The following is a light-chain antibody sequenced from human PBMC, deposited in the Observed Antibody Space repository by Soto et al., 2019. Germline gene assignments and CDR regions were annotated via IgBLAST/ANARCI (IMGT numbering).Light chain of an antibody. J-gene: IGLJ2*01. CDR1: NIGSKS. CDR2: DDT. Sequence: SYELTQPPSVSVALGQTASITCGEDNIGSKSVHWYQQKPGQAPVLVVYDDTDRPSGIPERFSGSNSGNTATLTIRRVEAGDEAAYYCQEWETSTNHLIFGGGTKLTVL. V-gene: IGLV3-21*02. CDR3: QEWETSTNHLI.